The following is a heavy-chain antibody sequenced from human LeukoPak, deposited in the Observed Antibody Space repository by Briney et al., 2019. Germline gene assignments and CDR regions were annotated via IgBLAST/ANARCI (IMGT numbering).Heavy chain of an antibody. CDR2: IIPIFGTA. J-gene: IGHJ4*02. CDR1: GGTFSGYA. D-gene: IGHD6-6*01. Sequence: SVKVSCKAFGGTFSGYAISWGRQAPGQGFEWMGGIIPIFGTANYAQKFQGRVTITADESTSTAYMELSSLRSEDTAVYYCASRFSSSSDYWGQGTLVTVSS. CDR3: ASRFSSSSDY. V-gene: IGHV1-69*13.